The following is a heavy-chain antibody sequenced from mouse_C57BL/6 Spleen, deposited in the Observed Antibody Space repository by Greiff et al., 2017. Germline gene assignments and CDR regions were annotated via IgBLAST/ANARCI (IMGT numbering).Heavy chain of an antibody. CDR3: ARGYYGSRTYYFDY. V-gene: IGHV5-17*01. CDR2: ISSGSSTI. Sequence: KLVESGGGLVKPGGSLKLSCAASGFTFSDYGMHWVRQAPEKGLEWVAYISSGSSTIYYADTVKGRFTISRDNAKNTLFLQMTSLRSEDTAMYYCARGYYGSRTYYFDYWGQGTTLTVSS. D-gene: IGHD1-1*01. J-gene: IGHJ2*01. CDR1: GFTFSDYG.